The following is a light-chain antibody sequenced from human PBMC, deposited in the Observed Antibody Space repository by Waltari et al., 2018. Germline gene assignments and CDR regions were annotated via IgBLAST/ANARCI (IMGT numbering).Light chain of an antibody. CDR3: QQRRNWPLS. J-gene: IGKJ5*01. V-gene: IGKV3-11*01. CDR2: DAS. CDR1: QSIVDA. Sequence: VLTQSPATLSLSPGDRAALSCRASQSIVDAIAWYQQRPGQTPRLLIYDASIRAPGIPARFSGSGSGTDFTLTISSLEPEDFAVYYCQQRRNWPLSFGQGTRLEIK.